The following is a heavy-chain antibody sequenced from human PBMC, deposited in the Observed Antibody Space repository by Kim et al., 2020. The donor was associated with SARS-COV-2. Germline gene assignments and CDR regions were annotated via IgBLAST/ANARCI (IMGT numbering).Heavy chain of an antibody. CDR1: GFTFGDYA. Sequence: GGSLRLSCAASGFTFGDYAMYWVRQAPGKGLEWVSFISWNGGTTYYSDSVRGRFTVSRDNNKKSLFLQMDSLRVEDTAFYYCAREDYWVQGTLVTVSP. J-gene: IGHJ4*02. V-gene: IGHV3-43D*04. CDR2: ISWNGGTT. CDR3: AREDY.